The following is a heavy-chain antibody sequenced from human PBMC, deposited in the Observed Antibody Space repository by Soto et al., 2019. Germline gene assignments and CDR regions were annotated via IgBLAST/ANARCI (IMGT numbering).Heavy chain of an antibody. CDR1: GFTFSSYW. CDR2: INPDGSTT. CDR3: ARVPTTVTTPGMDV. J-gene: IGHJ6*02. D-gene: IGHD4-4*01. Sequence: GGSLRLSCAASGFTFSSYWMHWVRQAPGEGLMWVSRINPDGSTTSYADSVKGRFTISRDNAKNTLYLQMNSLRVEDTAVYYCARVPTTVTTPGMDVWGQGTTVTVS. V-gene: IGHV3-74*01.